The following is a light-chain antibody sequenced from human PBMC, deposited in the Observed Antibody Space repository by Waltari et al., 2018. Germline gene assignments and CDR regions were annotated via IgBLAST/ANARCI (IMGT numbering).Light chain of an antibody. J-gene: IGKJ4*01. CDR1: RSVSSE. V-gene: IGKV3-15*01. Sequence: EIVMTQSPVTLSVSPGERATLSCRASRSVSSELAWYQQTPGQAPRLLIYGASRRATGIPDRFSGSGSGTEFTLTISSLQSEDGGIYYCQQYHNWPPLTFGGGTKVEIK. CDR3: QQYHNWPPLT. CDR2: GAS.